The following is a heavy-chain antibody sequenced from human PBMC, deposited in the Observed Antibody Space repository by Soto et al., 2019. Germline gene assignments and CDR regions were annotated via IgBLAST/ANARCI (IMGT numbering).Heavy chain of an antibody. V-gene: IGHV1-2*04. D-gene: IGHD5-18*01. CDR1: GYTFTGYY. CDR3: ARGSQDTAMVWSHLPYYYYGMDV. CDR2: INPNSGGT. Sequence: GASVKVSCKASGYTFTGYYMHWVRQAPGQGLEWMGWINPNSGGTNYAQKFQGWVTMTRDTSISTAYMELSRLRSDDTAVYYCARGSQDTAMVWSHLPYYYYGMDVWGQGTTVTVSS. J-gene: IGHJ6*02.